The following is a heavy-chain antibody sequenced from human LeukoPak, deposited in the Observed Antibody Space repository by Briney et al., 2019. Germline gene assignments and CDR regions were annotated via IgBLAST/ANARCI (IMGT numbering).Heavy chain of an antibody. CDR1: GGSISGYY. J-gene: IGHJ4*02. D-gene: IGHD6-6*01. V-gene: IGHV4-59*01. CDR2: IYYTGST. Sequence: SETLSLTCTVSGGSISGYYWSWIRQPPGKGLEWIGYIYYTGSTNYNPSLKSRVTISVDTSKNQFSLRLSSVTAADTAIYYCARDKRDSSSFDYWGQGTLVTVSS. CDR3: ARDKRDSSSFDY.